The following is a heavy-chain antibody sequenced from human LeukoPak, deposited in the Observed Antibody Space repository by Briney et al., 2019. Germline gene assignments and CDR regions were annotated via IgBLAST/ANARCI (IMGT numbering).Heavy chain of an antibody. D-gene: IGHD3-10*01. CDR2: IWYDGSNK. CDR3: ARDGKLLWFGDESYYYYYGMDV. Sequence: GGSLRLSCAASGFTFSSYGMHWVRQAPGKGLEWVAVIWYDGSNKYYADSVKGRFTISRDNSKNTLYLQMNGLRAEDTAVYYCARDGKLLWFGDESYYYYYGMDVWGQGTTVTVSS. CDR1: GFTFSSYG. J-gene: IGHJ6*02. V-gene: IGHV3-33*01.